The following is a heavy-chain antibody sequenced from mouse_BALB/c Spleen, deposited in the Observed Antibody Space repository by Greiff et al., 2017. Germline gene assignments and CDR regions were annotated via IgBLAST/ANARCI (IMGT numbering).Heavy chain of an antibody. V-gene: IGHV5-4*02. CDR3: ARADYYAMDY. J-gene: IGHJ4*01. Sequence: EVQLVESGGGLVKPGGSLKLSCAASGFTFSDYYMYWVRQTPEKRLEWVATISDGGSYTYYPDSVKGRFTISRDNAKNNLYLQMSSLKSEDTAMYYCARADYYAMDYWGQGTSVTVSS. CDR2: ISDGGSYT. CDR1: GFTFSDYY.